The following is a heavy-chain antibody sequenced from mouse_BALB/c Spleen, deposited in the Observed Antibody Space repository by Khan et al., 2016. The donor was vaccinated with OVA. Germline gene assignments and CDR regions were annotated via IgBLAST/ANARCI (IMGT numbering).Heavy chain of an antibody. D-gene: IGHD4-1*01. CDR3: ASHLTGSFAY. CDR2: INSDGYYT. V-gene: IGHV5-6*01. Sequence: EVELVESGGDLVRPGGSLKLSCAASGFTFSAYGMSWVRQSPDKRLEWVAPINSDGYYTYYPDSLPGRFTISSNNAKNTPYLQMRSLKYEDTAMYYCASHLTGSFAYWGQGTLVTVSA. CDR1: GFTFSAYG. J-gene: IGHJ3*01.